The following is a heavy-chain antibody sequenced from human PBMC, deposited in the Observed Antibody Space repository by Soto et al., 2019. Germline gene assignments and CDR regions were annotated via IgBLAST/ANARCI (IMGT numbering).Heavy chain of an antibody. J-gene: IGHJ6*02. CDR3: ARVDFYYYGMDV. CDR1: GLTVNSDY. V-gene: IGHV3-53*01. Sequence: GGSLRLSCAASGLTVNSDYMSWVRQAPGKGLEWVSVIFSGGNTYYADSVKGRFAISRDHSTNTLYLQMNSLRADDTAIYYCARVDFYYYGMDVWGQGTTVTVS. CDR2: IFSGGNT.